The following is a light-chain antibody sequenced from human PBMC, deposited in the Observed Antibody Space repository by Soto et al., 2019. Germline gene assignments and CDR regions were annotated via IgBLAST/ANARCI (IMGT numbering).Light chain of an antibody. Sequence: EFVLTQSPGTLSLSPGGRATLSCRASQSVSRRLAWYQQRPGQSPRLLISGASMRASGVPVRFIGSGSGTDFTLTITRLEPGDFAVYYCQQYGGSPITFGLGTRLEIK. V-gene: IGKV3-20*01. CDR3: QQYGGSPIT. J-gene: IGKJ5*01. CDR1: QSVSRR. CDR2: GAS.